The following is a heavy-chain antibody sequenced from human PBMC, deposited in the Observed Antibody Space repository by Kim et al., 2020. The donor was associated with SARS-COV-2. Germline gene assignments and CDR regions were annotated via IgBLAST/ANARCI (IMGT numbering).Heavy chain of an antibody. CDR1: GYTFTSYY. J-gene: IGHJ5*02. CDR2: INPSGGST. Sequence: ASVKVSCKASGYTFTSYYMHWVRQAPGQGLEWMGIINPSGGSTSYAQKFQGRVTMTRDTSTSTVYMELSSLRSEDTAVYYCARNARSGWKYNWFNPWGQGTLVTVSS. D-gene: IGHD6-19*01. CDR3: ARNARSGWKYNWFNP. V-gene: IGHV1-46*01.